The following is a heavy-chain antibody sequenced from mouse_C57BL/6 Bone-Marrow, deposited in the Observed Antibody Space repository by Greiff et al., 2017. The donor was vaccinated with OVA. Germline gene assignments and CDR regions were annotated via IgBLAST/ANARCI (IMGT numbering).Heavy chain of an antibody. Sequence: VQLQQSGPELVKPGASVKISCKASGYSFTSYYIHWVKQRPGQGLEWIGWIYPGSGNTKYNEKFKGKATLTADTSSSTAYMQLSSLTSEDSAVYYCASITTVVAAGDFDYWGQGTTLTVSS. J-gene: IGHJ2*01. V-gene: IGHV1-66*01. D-gene: IGHD1-1*01. CDR2: IYPGSGNT. CDR3: ASITTVVAAGDFDY. CDR1: GYSFTSYY.